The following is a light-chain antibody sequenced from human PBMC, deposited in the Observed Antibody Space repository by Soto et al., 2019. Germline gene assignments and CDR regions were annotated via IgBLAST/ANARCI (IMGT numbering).Light chain of an antibody. V-gene: IGKV1-9*01. CDR2: GAS. CDR3: QQLNARRFS. Sequence: IQLTQSPSSLSASVGDRVTISCRASQGNNSYVAWYQQKSGKAPKLLIYGASTLQSGVPSRFSGSGSGTDFTLTINSRQPEDVATYYCQQLNARRFSFRQGTKLDIK. J-gene: IGKJ2*01. CDR1: QGNNSY.